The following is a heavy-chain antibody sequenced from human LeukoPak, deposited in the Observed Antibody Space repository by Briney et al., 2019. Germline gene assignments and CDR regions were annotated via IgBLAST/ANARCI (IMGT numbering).Heavy chain of an antibody. D-gene: IGHD2-15*01. CDR3: VRHGGLVFVVQAFDP. Sequence: SETLSLTCTVSGDSINSSNYYWAWIRQSPGSGLEWIGSIYYSGSTYYSPSLKSRVSISVDSSKNQFSLKLTSVTAADTALYFCVRHGGLVFVVQAFDPWSRGTLVTVSS. V-gene: IGHV4-39*01. CDR1: GDSINSSNYY. CDR2: IYYSGST. J-gene: IGHJ5*01.